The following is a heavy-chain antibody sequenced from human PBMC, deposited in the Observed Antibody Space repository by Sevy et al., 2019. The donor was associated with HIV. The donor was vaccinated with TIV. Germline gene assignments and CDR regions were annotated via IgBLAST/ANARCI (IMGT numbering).Heavy chain of an antibody. D-gene: IGHD6-19*01. Sequence: SETLSLTCTVSGGSVSSGSYYWSWIRQPPGKGLEWIGYIYYSGSTNYHPSLKSRVTISVDTSKNQFSLKLSSVTAADTAVYYCAGDRGELRGYSSGWTAFDIWGQGTMVTVSS. CDR3: AGDRGELRGYSSGWTAFDI. CDR1: GGSVSSGSYY. J-gene: IGHJ3*02. CDR2: IYYSGST. V-gene: IGHV4-61*01.